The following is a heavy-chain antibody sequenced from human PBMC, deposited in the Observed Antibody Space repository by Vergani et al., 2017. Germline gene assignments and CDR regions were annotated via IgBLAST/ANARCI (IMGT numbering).Heavy chain of an antibody. Sequence: QVQLQESGPGLVKPSETLSLTCTVSGGSISSYYWSWIRQPPGKGLEWIGYIYYSGSTNYNPSLKSRVTISVDTSKNQFSLKLSSVTGADTAVYYCARAGPIRGVRPKYYFDYWGQGTLVTVSS. CDR1: GGSISSYY. CDR3: ARAGPIRGVRPKYYFDY. CDR2: IYYSGST. V-gene: IGHV4-59*01. J-gene: IGHJ4*02. D-gene: IGHD3-10*01.